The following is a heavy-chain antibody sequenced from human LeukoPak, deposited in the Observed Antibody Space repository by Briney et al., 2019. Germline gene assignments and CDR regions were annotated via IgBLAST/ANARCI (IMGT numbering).Heavy chain of an antibody. D-gene: IGHD2-2*01. CDR3: ARGASRAFDI. V-gene: IGHV4-59*08. Sequence: SSETLSLTCTVSDDSMSSFYWSWIRQPPGKGPEWIAYIYSTGATSYNPSLRSRVSISLDTSKSHFSLKLRSVTVADTAVYFCARGASRAFDIWGQGTMVTVSS. CDR2: IYSTGAT. J-gene: IGHJ3*02. CDR1: DDSMSSFY.